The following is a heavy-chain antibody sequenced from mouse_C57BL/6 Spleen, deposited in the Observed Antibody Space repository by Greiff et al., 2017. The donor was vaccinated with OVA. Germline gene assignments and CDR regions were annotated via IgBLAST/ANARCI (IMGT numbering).Heavy chain of an antibody. CDR2: ISSGSSTI. Sequence: EVQLVESGGGLVKPGGSLKLSCAASGFTFSDYGMHWVRQAPEKGLEWVAYISSGSSTIYYADTVKGRFTISRDNAKNTLFLQMTSLRSEETAMYYCARSGSNYVHFDVWGTGTTVTVSS. CDR1: GFTFSDYG. CDR3: ARSGSNYVHFDV. J-gene: IGHJ1*03. V-gene: IGHV5-17*01. D-gene: IGHD2-5*01.